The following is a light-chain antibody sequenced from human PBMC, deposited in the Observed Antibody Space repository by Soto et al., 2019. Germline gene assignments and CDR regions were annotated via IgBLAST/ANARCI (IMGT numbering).Light chain of an antibody. CDR3: SSCAGSNNLV. CDR1: SSDVGGYNY. V-gene: IGLV2-8*01. J-gene: IGLJ3*02. Sequence: QSALTQPPSASGSPGQSVTISCTGTSSDVGGYNYVSGYQQVPGKAPKLMIYEVSERPTRDPDRFSGSKSGNTASLTVSGIKAEYDAPSSRSSCAGSNNLVFGGGTKLTVL. CDR2: EVS.